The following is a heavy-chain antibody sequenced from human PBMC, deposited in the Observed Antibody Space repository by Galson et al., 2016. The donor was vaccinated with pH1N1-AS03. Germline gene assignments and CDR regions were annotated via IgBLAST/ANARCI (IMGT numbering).Heavy chain of an antibody. CDR3: ARHRGFDKNDAFDM. Sequence: SETLSLTCTVSGGSMSTYYWGWIRQPAGKGLEWIGRIHTSGGTKHNPSFQSRVAMSVDTSQNHFSLQLKSVTAADTAVYYWARHRGFDKNDAFDMWGQGTMVIVSS. CDR1: GGSMSTYY. J-gene: IGHJ3*02. D-gene: IGHD3-10*01. CDR2: IHTSGGT. V-gene: IGHV4-4*07.